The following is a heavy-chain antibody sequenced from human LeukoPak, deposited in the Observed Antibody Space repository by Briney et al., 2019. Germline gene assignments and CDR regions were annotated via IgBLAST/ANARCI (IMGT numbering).Heavy chain of an antibody. V-gene: IGHV3-30*03. J-gene: IGHJ4*02. CDR1: GFTFSSYG. CDR2: ISYDGSNK. CDR3: ASGRPTVTTSYYPDY. Sequence: GGSLRLSCAASGFTFSSYGMHWVRQAPGKGLEWVAVISYDGSNKYYADSVKGRFTISRDNSKNTLYLQMNSLRAEDTAVYYCASGRPTVTTSYYPDYWGQGTLVTVSS. D-gene: IGHD4-11*01.